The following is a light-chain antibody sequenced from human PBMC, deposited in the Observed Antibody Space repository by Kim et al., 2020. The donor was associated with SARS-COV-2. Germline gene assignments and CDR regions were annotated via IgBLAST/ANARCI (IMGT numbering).Light chain of an antibody. CDR3: AAWDDSLNVVV. Sequence: QSVLTQPPSASGTPGQRVTISCSGSSSNIGSNTVNWYQQLPGTAPKLIIYSNNQRPSGVPDRFSGSKSDTSASLAISGLQSEDEADYYCAAWDDSLNVVVFGGGTQLTVL. CDR1: SSNIGSNT. J-gene: IGLJ2*01. V-gene: IGLV1-44*01. CDR2: SNN.